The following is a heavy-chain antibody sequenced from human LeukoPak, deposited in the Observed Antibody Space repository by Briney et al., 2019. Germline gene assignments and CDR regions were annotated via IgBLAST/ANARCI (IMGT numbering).Heavy chain of an antibody. Sequence: SETLSLTCTVSGGSISSGSYYWSWIRQPAGKGLEWIGRIYTSGSTNYNPSLKSRVTISVDTSKNQFSLKLSSVTAADTAVYYCARLIAVAGTVSDYWGQGTLVTVSS. J-gene: IGHJ4*02. D-gene: IGHD6-19*01. CDR1: GGSISSGSYY. CDR3: ARLIAVAGTVSDY. CDR2: IYTSGST. V-gene: IGHV4-61*02.